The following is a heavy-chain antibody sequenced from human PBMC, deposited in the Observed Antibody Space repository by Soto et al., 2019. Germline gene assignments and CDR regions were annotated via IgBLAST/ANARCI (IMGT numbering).Heavy chain of an antibody. CDR1: GYTFTSYG. D-gene: IGHD4-17*01. CDR3: AVDTYGGNSWWYFDL. Sequence: QVQLVQSGAEVKKPGASVKVSCKASGYTFTSYGISWVRQAPGQGLEWMGWISAYNGNTNYAQKLQGRVTMTTDTSTSTAYMELRSLSSDDTAVYYCAVDTYGGNSWWYFDLCGRGTLVTVSS. CDR2: ISAYNGNT. J-gene: IGHJ2*01. V-gene: IGHV1-18*01.